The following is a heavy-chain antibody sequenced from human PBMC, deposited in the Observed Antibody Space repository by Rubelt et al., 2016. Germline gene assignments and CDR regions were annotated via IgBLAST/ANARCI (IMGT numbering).Heavy chain of an antibody. CDR2: INHSGST. V-gene: IGHV4-34*01. CDR3: ARTTGTGQDY. CDR1: GGSFSGYY. J-gene: IGHJ4*02. D-gene: IGHD1-1*01. Sequence: QVQLQQWGAGLLKPSETLSLTCAVYGGSFSGYYWSWIRQPPGKGLEWIGEINHSGSTNYNPSLKSRVTISVDTSKNQFSLKLSSVTAADTAVYYCARTTGTGQDYWGQGTLVTVSS.